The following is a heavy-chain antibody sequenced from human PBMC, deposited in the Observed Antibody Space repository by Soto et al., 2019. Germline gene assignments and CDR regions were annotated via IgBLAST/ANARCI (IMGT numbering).Heavy chain of an antibody. CDR1: GYTFTSYY. V-gene: IGHV1-46*01. J-gene: IGHJ6*02. CDR3: ATSGGVDGPEYYSYGMDV. Sequence: ASVKVSCKASGYTFTSYYMHWVRQAPGQGLEWMGIINPSGGSTSYAQKFQGRVTMTRDTSTSTVYMELSSLRSEDTAVYYCATSGGVDGPEYYSYGMDVWGQGPTVTVSS. D-gene: IGHD2-15*01. CDR2: INPSGGST.